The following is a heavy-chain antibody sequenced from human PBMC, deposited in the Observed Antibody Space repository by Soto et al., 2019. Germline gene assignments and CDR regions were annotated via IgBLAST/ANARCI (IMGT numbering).Heavy chain of an antibody. CDR3: ARDRILYLDV. J-gene: IGHJ6*02. CDR1: GFTFSNYD. Sequence: GGSLSLSCAASGFTFSNYDMHWVRQAPGKGLEWVAVISFDDAINQYYADSVKGRFTISRDNAKNTLYLQMNSLRAEDTAVYYCARDRILYLDVWGQGTTVTVSS. CDR2: ISFDDAINQ. D-gene: IGHD2-15*01. V-gene: IGHV3-30-3*01.